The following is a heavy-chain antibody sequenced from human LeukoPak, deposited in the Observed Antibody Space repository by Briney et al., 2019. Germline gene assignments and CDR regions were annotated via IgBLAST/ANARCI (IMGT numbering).Heavy chain of an antibody. CDR3: ARALAQGWLQQSGPGY. Sequence: ASVKVSCKASGYSFTGYYIHWVRQAPGQGLEWMGWINPNRGGTNYAQKFQGRVSMTRDTSLSTASMELSRLSSDDTAVYYCARALAQGWLQQSGPGYWGQGTLVSVSS. V-gene: IGHV1-2*02. CDR2: INPNRGGT. D-gene: IGHD5-24*01. CDR1: GYSFTGYY. J-gene: IGHJ4*02.